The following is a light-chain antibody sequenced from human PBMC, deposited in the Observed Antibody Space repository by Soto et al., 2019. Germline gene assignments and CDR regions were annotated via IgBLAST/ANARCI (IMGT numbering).Light chain of an antibody. CDR1: QNINSW. CDR2: EAS. J-gene: IGKJ4*01. CDR3: QQYNDWPLT. Sequence: DIHMTQSPSTLSASVGDRVTITCRASQNINSWLAWYQQKPGKAPKLLIYEASSLEKGVPARFGGSGSGTEFTLTIISLQSEDSAVYYCQQYNDWPLTFGGGTKVDIK. V-gene: IGKV1-5*03.